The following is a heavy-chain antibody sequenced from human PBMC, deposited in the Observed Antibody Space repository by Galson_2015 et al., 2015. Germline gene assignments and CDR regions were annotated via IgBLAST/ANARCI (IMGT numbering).Heavy chain of an antibody. D-gene: IGHD3-10*01. J-gene: IGHJ4*02. CDR3: ARDRSLGYYGPLDY. CDR2: ISYDGSNK. CDR1: GFTFSSYA. V-gene: IGHV3-30-3*01. Sequence: FLRLSCAASGFTFSSYAMHWVRQAPGKGLEWVAVISYDGSNKYYADSVKGRFTISRDNSKNTLYLQMNSLRAEDTAVYYCARDRSLGYYGPLDYWGQGTLVTVSS.